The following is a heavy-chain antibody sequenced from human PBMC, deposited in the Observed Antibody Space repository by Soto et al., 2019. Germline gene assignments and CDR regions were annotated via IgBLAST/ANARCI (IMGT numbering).Heavy chain of an antibody. Sequence: QVQLVESGGGVVKPGRSLRLSCAASGFTFSSYGMHWVRQAPGKGLEWVAVIWYDGSNKYYADSVKGRFTISRDNSKNPLNMHMNSLSAADTAVAYCSMIGVVNRRFALDVWGQGTMVTVSS. D-gene: IGHD3-22*01. V-gene: IGHV3-33*01. CDR1: GFTFSSYG. CDR2: IWYDGSNK. J-gene: IGHJ3*01. CDR3: SMIGVVNRRFALDV.